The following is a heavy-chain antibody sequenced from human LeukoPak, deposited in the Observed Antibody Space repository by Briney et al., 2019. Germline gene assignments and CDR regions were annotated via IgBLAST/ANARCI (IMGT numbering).Heavy chain of an antibody. V-gene: IGHV1-69*13. CDR1: GGTFSSYA. D-gene: IGHD3-10*01. J-gene: IGHJ5*02. CDR2: IIPIFGTA. Sequence: SVKVSCKASGGTFSSYAISWVRQAPGQGLEWMGGIIPIFGTANYAQKFQGRVTITADDSTSTAYMELSSLRSEDTAVYYCATRGRGFMVRGVITYNWFDPWGQGTLVTVSS. CDR3: ATRGRGFMVRGVITYNWFDP.